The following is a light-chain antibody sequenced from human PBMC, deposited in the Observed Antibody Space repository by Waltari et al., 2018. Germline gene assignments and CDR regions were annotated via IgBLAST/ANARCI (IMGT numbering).Light chain of an antibody. J-gene: IGLJ2*01. V-gene: IGLV3-1*01. CDR2: QDN. CDR3: QAWDSSTVI. Sequence: SYELTQPPSLSMSPGQTASITCSGTKLGDKNVCWYQKKPGQPPVLIIYQDNKRPSGIPERFPGANSGNTATLTISGTQALDEADYYCQAWDSSTVIFGGGTKLTVL. CDR1: KLGDKN.